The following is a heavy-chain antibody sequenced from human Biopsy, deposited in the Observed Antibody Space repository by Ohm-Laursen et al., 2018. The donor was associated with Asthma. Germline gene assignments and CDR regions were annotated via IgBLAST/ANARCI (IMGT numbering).Heavy chain of an antibody. V-gene: IGHV4-34*01. Sequence: SETLSLTCAVYGGSFSGYYWSWIRQPPGKGLEWIGEINHSGSTNYNPSLKSRVTISVDTSKNQFSLRLTSVTAADTAVYYCARDRAMISETWGQGTLVTVSS. J-gene: IGHJ5*02. CDR1: GGSFSGYY. CDR3: ARDRAMISET. D-gene: IGHD3-22*01. CDR2: INHSGST.